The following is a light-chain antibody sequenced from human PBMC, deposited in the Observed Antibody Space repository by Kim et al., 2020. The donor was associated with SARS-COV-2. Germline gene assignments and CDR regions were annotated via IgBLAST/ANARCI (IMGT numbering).Light chain of an antibody. CDR1: QGISSA. CDR2: DAS. CDR3: QQFNDYPIT. Sequence: AAKGDRVAITCRAMQGISSALAWYQQKPGKPPKLRIYDASTLESAVPSRFRGSGSGTDFTLTISSLQPEDFATFYCQQFNDYPITFGQGTRLEIK. V-gene: IGKV1D-13*01. J-gene: IGKJ5*01.